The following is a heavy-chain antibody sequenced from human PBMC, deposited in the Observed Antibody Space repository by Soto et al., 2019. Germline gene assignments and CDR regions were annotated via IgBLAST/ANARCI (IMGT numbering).Heavy chain of an antibody. Sequence: QVQLVESGGGVVQPGRSLRLSCAASGFTFSSYGMHWVRQAPGKGLEWVAVIWYDGSNKYYVDSVKGRFTISRDNSKNTLYLQMNSLRAEDTAVYYCARDRNGLYSGYDSLDYWGQGTLVTVSS. CDR2: IWYDGSNK. V-gene: IGHV3-33*01. D-gene: IGHD5-12*01. J-gene: IGHJ4*02. CDR3: ARDRNGLYSGYDSLDY. CDR1: GFTFSSYG.